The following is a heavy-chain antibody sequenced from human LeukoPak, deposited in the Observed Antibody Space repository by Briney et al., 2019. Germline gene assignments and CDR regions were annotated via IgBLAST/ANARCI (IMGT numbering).Heavy chain of an antibody. CDR2: ISSSSSYI. J-gene: IGHJ4*02. V-gene: IGHV3-21*01. CDR1: GFTFSSYS. CDR3: ARYSSVWLSY. Sequence: PGGSLRLSCAASGFTFSSYSMNWVRQAPGKGLEWVSSISSSSSYIYYADSVKGRFTISRDNAKNSLYLQMSSLRAEDTAVYYCARYSSVWLSYWGQGTLVTVSS. D-gene: IGHD6-19*01.